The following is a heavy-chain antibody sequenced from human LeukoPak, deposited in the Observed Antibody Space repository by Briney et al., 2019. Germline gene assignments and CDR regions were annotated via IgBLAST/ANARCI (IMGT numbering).Heavy chain of an antibody. Sequence: PSETLSLTCTVSGGSISSGSYYWSWIRQPPGKGLEWIGSIYYSGSTYYNPSLKSRVTISLDTSKNHFSLKLSSVTAADTAVYYCATYSTSWSWTPWGQGTLVTVSS. J-gene: IGHJ5*02. V-gene: IGHV4-39*07. CDR2: IYYSGST. CDR3: ATYSTSWSWTP. CDR1: GGSISSGSYY. D-gene: IGHD2-2*01.